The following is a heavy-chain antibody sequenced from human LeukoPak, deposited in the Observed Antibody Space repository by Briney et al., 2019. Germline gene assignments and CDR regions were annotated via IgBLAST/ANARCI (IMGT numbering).Heavy chain of an antibody. J-gene: IGHJ4*02. Sequence: PSETLSLTCAVYGGSFSGYYWSWIRQPPGKGLEWIGEINHSGSTNYNPSLKSRVTISVDTSKNQFSLKLSSVTAADTAVYYCARAVAGTVFDYWGQGTLVTASS. CDR2: INHSGST. D-gene: IGHD6-19*01. CDR1: GGSFSGYY. CDR3: ARAVAGTVFDY. V-gene: IGHV4-34*01.